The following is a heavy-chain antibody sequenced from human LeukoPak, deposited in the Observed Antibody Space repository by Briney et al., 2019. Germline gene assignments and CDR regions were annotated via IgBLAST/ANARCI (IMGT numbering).Heavy chain of an antibody. CDR2: INHSGST. CDR1: GGSFSGYY. D-gene: IGHD5-18*01. V-gene: IGHV4-34*01. CDR3: ARVGIQLWLTFDY. Sequence: SETLSLTRAVYGGSFSGYYWSWIRQPPGKGLEWIGEINHSGSTNYNPSLKSRVTISVDTSKNQFSLKLSSVTAADTAVYYCARVGIQLWLTFDYWGQGTLVTVSS. J-gene: IGHJ4*02.